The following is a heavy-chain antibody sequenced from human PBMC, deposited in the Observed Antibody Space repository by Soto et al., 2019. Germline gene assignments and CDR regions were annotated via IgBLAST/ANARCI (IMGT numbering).Heavy chain of an antibody. D-gene: IGHD2-21*01. CDR1: GGSFIGYY. Sequence: SETLSLTCAVYGGSFIGYYWSWILQPPGKGLEWIGEINHSGSTNYNPSLKSRVTISVDTSKNQFSLKLSSVTTADTAVYYCARSAYCGGDCYSFTYYYYYMDGWGKGTTVTVSS. CDR3: ARSAYCGGDCYSFTYYYYYMDG. V-gene: IGHV4-34*01. CDR2: INHSGST. J-gene: IGHJ6*03.